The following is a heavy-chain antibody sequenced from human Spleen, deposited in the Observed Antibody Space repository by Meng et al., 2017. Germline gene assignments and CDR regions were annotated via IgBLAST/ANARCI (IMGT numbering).Heavy chain of an antibody. D-gene: IGHD3-3*01. CDR1: GYTLTELS. CDR2: FDPEHSET. V-gene: IGHV1-24*01. CDR3: TTAVLRFLEWQQFDS. J-gene: IGHJ4*02. Sequence: QVQLVQSGAEVKKPGASVKVSCKVPGYTLTELSMHWVRQAPGKGLEWMGGFDPEHSETLYAQNFQGRVTMTEDTATDTVYMELRSLRSDDTAVYFCTTAVLRFLEWQQFDSWGQGTLVTVSS.